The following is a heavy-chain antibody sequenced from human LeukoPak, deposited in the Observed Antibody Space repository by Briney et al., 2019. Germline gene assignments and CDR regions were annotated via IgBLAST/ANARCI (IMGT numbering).Heavy chain of an antibody. Sequence: GGSLRLSCAASGLTFSDFGMHWVRQAPGKGLEWVTFIPYDGTTTYYADSVKGRFTVSRDNSKNTVCLQMNSLRAEDTAVYYCASSLGYSNLDVWGQGTTVTVSS. D-gene: IGHD6-13*01. J-gene: IGHJ6*02. CDR3: ASSLGYSNLDV. CDR1: GLTFSDFG. V-gene: IGHV3-30*02. CDR2: IPYDGTTT.